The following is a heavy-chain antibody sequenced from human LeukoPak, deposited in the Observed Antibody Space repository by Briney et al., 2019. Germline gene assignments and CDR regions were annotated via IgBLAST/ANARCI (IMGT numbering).Heavy chain of an antibody. CDR1: GFTFSSYG. J-gene: IGHJ4*02. CDR2: IRYDGSNK. V-gene: IGHV3-30*02. Sequence: TGGSLRLSCAASGFTFSSYGMHWVRQAPGKGLEWVAFIRYDGSNKYYADSAKGRFTISRDNSKNTLYLQMNSLRAEDTAVYYCAKDPYRIAVAGTGPDYWDQGTLVTVSS. D-gene: IGHD6-19*01. CDR3: AKDPYRIAVAGTGPDY.